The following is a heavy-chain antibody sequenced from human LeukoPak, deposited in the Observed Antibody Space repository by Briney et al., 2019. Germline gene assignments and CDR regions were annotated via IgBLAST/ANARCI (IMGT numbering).Heavy chain of an antibody. CDR3: AKGSRIVGARPEDY. Sequence: GGSLRLSCAASGFTFSSYAMSWVRQAPGKGLEWVSAISGSGGSTYYADSVKGRFTISRDNSKNTLYLQMNSLRAEDTAVYYCAKGSRIVGARPEDYWGQGTLVTVSS. V-gene: IGHV3-23*01. J-gene: IGHJ4*02. CDR1: GFTFSSYA. CDR2: ISGSGGST. D-gene: IGHD1-26*01.